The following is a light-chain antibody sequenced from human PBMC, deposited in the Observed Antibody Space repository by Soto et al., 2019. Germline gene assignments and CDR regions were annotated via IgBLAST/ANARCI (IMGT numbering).Light chain of an antibody. CDR2: DAS. J-gene: IGKJ2*01. CDR3: QQRSNWPPYT. Sequence: EIVLTQSPATLSLSPGERATLSCRASQSVSSYLAWYQQKPGQAPRLLIYDASNRATGIPARFSGSGSGPDFPLTISSLEPDDFAVYYCQQRSNWPPYTFGQGTKLEIK. CDR1: QSVSSY. V-gene: IGKV3-11*01.